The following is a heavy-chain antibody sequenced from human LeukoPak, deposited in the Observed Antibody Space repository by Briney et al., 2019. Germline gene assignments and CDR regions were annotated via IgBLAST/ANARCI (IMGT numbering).Heavy chain of an antibody. V-gene: IGHV1-69*06. J-gene: IGHJ6*03. CDR3: ASRHLYYYYMDV. Sequence: SVKVSCKASGGTFSSYAISWVRQAPGQGLEWMGGIIPIFGTANYAQKFQGRVTITADKSTSTAYMELSSLRSEDTAVYYCASRHLYYYYMDVWGKGTTVTVSS. CDR1: GGTFSSYA. CDR2: IIPIFGTA.